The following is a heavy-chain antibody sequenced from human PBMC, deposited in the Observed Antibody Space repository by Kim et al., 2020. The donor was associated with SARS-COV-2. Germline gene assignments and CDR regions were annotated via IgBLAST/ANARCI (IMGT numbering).Heavy chain of an antibody. CDR1: GFTFSSYG. J-gene: IGHJ3*02. V-gene: IGHV3-33*06. CDR3: AKTADYYDFWSGRRDAFDI. D-gene: IGHD3-3*01. CDR2: IWYDGSNK. Sequence: GGSLRLSCAASGFTFSSYGMHWVRQAPGKGLEWVAVIWYDGSNKYYADSVKGRFTISRDNSKNTLYLQMNSLRAEDTAVYYCAKTADYYDFWSGRRDAFDIWGQGTMVTVSS.